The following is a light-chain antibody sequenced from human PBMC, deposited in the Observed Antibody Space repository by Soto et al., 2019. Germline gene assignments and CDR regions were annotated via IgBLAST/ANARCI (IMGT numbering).Light chain of an antibody. CDR1: SSDVGGYNY. Sequence: QSALTQPASVSGSPGQSITISCTGTSSDVGGYNYVSWYQQHPGKAPKLMIYEVTNRPSGVSTRFSGSKSGNTASLIISGLQAEDEADYYCSSYTVISTYVFGTGTKVTVL. J-gene: IGLJ1*01. V-gene: IGLV2-14*01. CDR2: EVT. CDR3: SSYTVISTYV.